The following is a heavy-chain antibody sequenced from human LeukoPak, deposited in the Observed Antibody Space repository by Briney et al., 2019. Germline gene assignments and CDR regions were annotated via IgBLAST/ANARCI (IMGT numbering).Heavy chain of an antibody. CDR2: INHSGST. Sequence: SETLSLTCAVYGGSFSGYYWSWIRQPPGKGLEWIGEINHSGSTNYNPSLKSRVTISVDTSKNQFSLKLSSVTAADTAVYYCARGPHQYCSGGSCYQFDHWGQGTLVTVSS. D-gene: IGHD2-15*01. CDR1: GGSFSGYY. J-gene: IGHJ4*02. V-gene: IGHV4-34*01. CDR3: ARGPHQYCSGGSCYQFDH.